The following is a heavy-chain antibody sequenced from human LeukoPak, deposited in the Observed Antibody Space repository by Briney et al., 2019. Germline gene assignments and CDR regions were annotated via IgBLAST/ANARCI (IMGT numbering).Heavy chain of an antibody. V-gene: IGHV1-2*02. CDR3: ARDRTRHCSGGSCYSKVENWFDP. D-gene: IGHD2-15*01. Sequence: ASVKVSCKASGYTFTGYYMHWVRQAPGQGLEWMGWINPNSGGTNYAQKFQGRVTMTRDTSISTAYMELSRLRSDDTAVYHCARDRTRHCSGGSCYSKVENWFDPWGQGALVTVSS. J-gene: IGHJ5*02. CDR2: INPNSGGT. CDR1: GYTFTGYY.